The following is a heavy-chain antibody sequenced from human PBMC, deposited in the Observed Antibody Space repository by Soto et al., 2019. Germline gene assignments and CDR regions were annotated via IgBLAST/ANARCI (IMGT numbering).Heavy chain of an antibody. CDR2: MSGSLGST. V-gene: IGHV3-23*01. CDR1: GFSFSSYV. J-gene: IGHJ4*02. D-gene: IGHD3-16*01. CDR3: AKRSGSYGYFDY. Sequence: EVQLLESGGGLVQPGGSLRLSCAASGFSFSSYVMSWVRQAPGKGLEWVSDMSGSLGSTYYADSVKGRFTISRDNSKSTLYLQMNSLRAEDTAVYYCAKRSGSYGYFDYWGQGTVVTVSS.